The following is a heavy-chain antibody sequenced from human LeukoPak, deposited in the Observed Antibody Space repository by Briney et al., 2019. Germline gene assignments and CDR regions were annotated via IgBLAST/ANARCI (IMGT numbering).Heavy chain of an antibody. J-gene: IGHJ5*02. Sequence: GGSLRLSCAASGFTFSSYAMSWVRQAPGKGLEWVSAISGSGGSTYYADSVKGRFTISRDNSKNTLYLQMNSLRAEDTAVYYRAKEYYYYDSSGYTGTFDPWGQGTLVTVSS. D-gene: IGHD3-22*01. CDR1: GFTFSSYA. V-gene: IGHV3-23*01. CDR2: ISGSGGST. CDR3: AKEYYYYDSSGYTGTFDP.